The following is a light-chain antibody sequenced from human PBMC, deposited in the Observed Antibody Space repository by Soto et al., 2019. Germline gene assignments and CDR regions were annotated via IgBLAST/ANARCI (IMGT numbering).Light chain of an antibody. CDR1: SSDVGGYNF. CDR3: SSYTSSSTRV. CDR2: DVS. J-gene: IGLJ1*01. Sequence: QSLLTQPSSVSGSPGQSSAISCTGTSSDVGGYNFVSWYQQHPGKAPKLMIYDVSYRPSGVSNRFSGSKSGNTASLTISGLQAEDEADYYCSSYTSSSTRVFGTGTKVTVL. V-gene: IGLV2-14*01.